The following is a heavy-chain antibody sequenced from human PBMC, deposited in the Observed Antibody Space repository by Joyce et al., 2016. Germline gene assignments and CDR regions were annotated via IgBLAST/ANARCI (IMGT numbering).Heavy chain of an antibody. CDR3: ARLAHRSNWSWLDP. CDR1: GYSFTNYW. Sequence: EVQLVQSGPEVKKPGESLRISCKGSGYSFTNYWINWVRQMHWKGLEWMGRIDPSDSYTYYSPAFQGHVTNSTDKSIGTAYLQWRSLKASDTAMYYCARLAHRSNWSWLDPWGQGTLVIVSS. V-gene: IGHV5-10-1*03. J-gene: IGHJ5*02. D-gene: IGHD2/OR15-2a*01. CDR2: IDPSDSYT.